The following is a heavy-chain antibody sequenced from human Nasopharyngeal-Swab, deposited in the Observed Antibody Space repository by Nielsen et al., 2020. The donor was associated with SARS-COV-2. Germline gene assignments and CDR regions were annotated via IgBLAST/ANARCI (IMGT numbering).Heavy chain of an antibody. Sequence: SETLSLTCTVSGGSISSGSYYWGWIRQPPGKGLEWIGSIYYSGSTYYNPSLKSRVTISVDTSKNQFSLKLSSVTAADTAVYYCARRGALERRFDIWGQGTMVTVSS. V-gene: IGHV4-39*01. J-gene: IGHJ3*02. CDR1: GGSISSGSYY. CDR3: ARRGALERRFDI. CDR2: IYYSGST. D-gene: IGHD1-1*01.